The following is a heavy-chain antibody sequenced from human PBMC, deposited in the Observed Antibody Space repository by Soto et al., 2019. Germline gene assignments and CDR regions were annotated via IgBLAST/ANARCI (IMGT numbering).Heavy chain of an antibody. CDR2: IYPGDSDT. CDR1: GYSFTSYW. J-gene: IGHJ4*02. D-gene: IGHD4-17*01. Sequence: SLKISCKGSGYSFTSYWIGWVRQMPGKGLEWMGVIYPGDSDTRYSPSFQGQVTISADKSISTAYLQWSSLKASDTAMYYCARLVTYYGDYGPYLDYWGQGTLVTVSS. V-gene: IGHV5-51*01. CDR3: ARLVTYYGDYGPYLDY.